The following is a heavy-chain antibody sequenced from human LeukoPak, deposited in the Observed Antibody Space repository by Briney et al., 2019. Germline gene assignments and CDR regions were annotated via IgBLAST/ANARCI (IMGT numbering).Heavy chain of an antibody. Sequence: PGGSLRLSCAASGFTFSSYGMHWVRQAPGKGLEWVSYISSSSSTIYYADSVKGRFTISRDNSKNTLYLQMNSLRAEDTAVYYCAKCPSPSSTSCYAGYWGQGTLVTVSS. CDR1: GFTFSSYG. CDR2: ISSSSSTI. J-gene: IGHJ4*02. D-gene: IGHD2-2*01. V-gene: IGHV3-48*01. CDR3: AKCPSPSSTSCYAGY.